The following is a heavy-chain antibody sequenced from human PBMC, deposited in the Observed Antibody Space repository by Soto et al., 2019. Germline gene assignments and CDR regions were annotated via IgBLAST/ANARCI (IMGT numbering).Heavy chain of an antibody. D-gene: IGHD7-27*01. V-gene: IGHV3-30*19. J-gene: IGHJ4*02. CDR2: IFPKGRDK. CDR1: GFNFNTYF. Sequence: QVQLVQSGGGVVQPGRSLRLSCAASGFNFNTYFMHWGRPATGKGLEWVAMIFPKGRDKEYADSVKGRFTISRDNSNHRMYLEMDSLRPEDTAVYYCARDDEQGSNCDLAYWGQGALVTVSS. CDR3: ARDDEQGSNCDLAY.